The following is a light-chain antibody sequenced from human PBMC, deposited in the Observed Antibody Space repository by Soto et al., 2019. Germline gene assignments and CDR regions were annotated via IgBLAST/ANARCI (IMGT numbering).Light chain of an antibody. Sequence: IQLTQSPSSVSASVGDRVTITCRASQDISSYLAWYQQKPGKVPSLLISLASTLHNGVPSRFSGSGSGTAFTLTISALQPEDFATYYCQQLASYPYTFGQGTRLESK. CDR1: QDISSY. CDR2: LAS. V-gene: IGKV1-9*01. CDR3: QQLASYPYT. J-gene: IGKJ2*01.